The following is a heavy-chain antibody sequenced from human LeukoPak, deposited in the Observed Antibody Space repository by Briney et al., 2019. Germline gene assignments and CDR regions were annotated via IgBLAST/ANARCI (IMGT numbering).Heavy chain of an antibody. CDR3: TRQRSTSTDYYGMDV. V-gene: IGHV6-1*01. CDR2: TYYRSKWNN. J-gene: IGHJ6*02. Sequence: SETLSLTCTVSGGSVSSGSYYWNWIRQSPSRGLEWLGRTYYRSKWNNDYAVSVQNRITINPDTSKNQFSLQLKSATPEDTAVYYCTRQRSTSTDYYGMDVWGQGTTVTVSS. CDR1: GGSVSSGSYY. D-gene: IGHD6-6*01.